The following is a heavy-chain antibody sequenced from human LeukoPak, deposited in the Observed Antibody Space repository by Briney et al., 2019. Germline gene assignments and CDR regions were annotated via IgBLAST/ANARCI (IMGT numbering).Heavy chain of an antibody. V-gene: IGHV1-69*01. CDR3: AREKVTMVRGVIRRTRFDP. D-gene: IGHD3-10*01. J-gene: IGHJ5*02. Sequence: GASVKVSCKASGGTFSSYAISWVRQAPGQGLEWMGGIIPIFGTANYAQKFQGRVTITADESTSTAYMELSSLRSEDTAVYYCAREKVTMVRGVIRRTRFDPWGQGTLVTVSS. CDR1: GGTFSSYA. CDR2: IIPIFGTA.